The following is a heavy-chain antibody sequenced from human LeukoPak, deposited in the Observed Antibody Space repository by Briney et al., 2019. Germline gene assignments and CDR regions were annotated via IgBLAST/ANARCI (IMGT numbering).Heavy chain of an antibody. V-gene: IGHV3-23*01. J-gene: IGHJ4*02. CDR2: ISGSGGST. CDR3: AKYGYTYGYVY. Sequence: GGSLRLSCAASGFTFSSYAMSWVRQAPGKGLGWVSAISGSGGSTYYADSVKGRFTISRDNSQNTLYLQLNSLRAEDTAIYYCAKYGYTYGYVYWGQGTLVTVSS. D-gene: IGHD5-18*01. CDR1: GFTFSSYA.